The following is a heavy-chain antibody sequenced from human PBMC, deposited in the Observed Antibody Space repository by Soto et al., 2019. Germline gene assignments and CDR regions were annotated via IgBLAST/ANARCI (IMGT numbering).Heavy chain of an antibody. Sequence: GGSLRLSCTASGFTFGDYAMSWVRQAPGKGLEWVGFIRSKAYGRTTEYAASVKGRFTISRDDSKSIAYLQMNSLKTEDTAVYYCTRDWGYCSGGSCYFDYWGQGTLVTVSS. CDR3: TRDWGYCSGGSCYFDY. CDR2: IRSKAYGRTT. CDR1: GFTFGDYA. D-gene: IGHD2-15*01. V-gene: IGHV3-49*04. J-gene: IGHJ4*02.